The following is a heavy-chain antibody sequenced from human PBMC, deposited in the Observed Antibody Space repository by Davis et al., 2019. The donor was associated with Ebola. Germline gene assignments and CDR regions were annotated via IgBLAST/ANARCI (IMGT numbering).Heavy chain of an antibody. V-gene: IGHV1-18*01. CDR1: GYTFTSYG. D-gene: IGHD3-16*01. J-gene: IGHJ4*02. CDR3: ARDPGGMSVARFDY. Sequence: AASVKVSCKASGYTFTSYGISWVRHAPGRGLEWMGWISPYNGNTNYAQKLQGRVTMTTDTSTSTAYMELRSLKSDDTAVYYCARDPGGMSVARFDYWGQGTLVTVSS. CDR2: ISPYNGNT.